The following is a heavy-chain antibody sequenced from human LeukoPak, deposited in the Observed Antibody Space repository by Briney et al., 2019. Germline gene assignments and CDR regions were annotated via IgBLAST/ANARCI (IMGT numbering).Heavy chain of an antibody. D-gene: IGHD5-12*01. CDR2: INPSGGST. V-gene: IGHV1-46*01. J-gene: IGHJ4*02. CDR3: AKVVSGYHFDY. Sequence: ASVKVSCKASGYTFTSYYMHWVRQAPGQGLEWMGIINPSGGSTSYAQKFHGRVTMTRDTSTSTVYMELSSLRSEDTAVYYCAKVVSGYHFDYWGQGTLVTVSS. CDR1: GYTFTSYY.